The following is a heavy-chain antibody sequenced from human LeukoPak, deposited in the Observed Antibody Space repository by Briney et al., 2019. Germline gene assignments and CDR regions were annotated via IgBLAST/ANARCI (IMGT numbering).Heavy chain of an antibody. V-gene: IGHV3-23*01. CDR2: ISGSGGST. D-gene: IGHD3-3*01. J-gene: IGHJ5*02. Sequence: GGSLRLSRAASGFTFSSYAMSSVRQAPGKGLEWVSAISGSGGSTYYADSVEGRFTISRDNSKNTLYLQMNSLRAEDTAVYYCAKVPPSPGLFGVVTLSHWFDPWGQGTLVTVSS. CDR3: AKVPPSPGLFGVVTLSHWFDP. CDR1: GFTFSSYA.